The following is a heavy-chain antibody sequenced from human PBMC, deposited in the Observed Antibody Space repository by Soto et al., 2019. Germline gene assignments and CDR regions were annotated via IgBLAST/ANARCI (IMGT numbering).Heavy chain of an antibody. CDR1: GGTFSSYA. Sequence: QVQLVQSGAEVKKPGSSVKVSCKASGGTFSSYAITWVRQAPGQGREWMGGIIPIFGTANYAQKFQGRVTITADESTSTPYMELSSLRSEDTAVYYCASRDSGNFGSYYYYGMDVWGQGTTVTVSS. CDR2: IIPIFGTA. D-gene: IGHD1-26*01. CDR3: ASRDSGNFGSYYYYGMDV. V-gene: IGHV1-69*12. J-gene: IGHJ6*02.